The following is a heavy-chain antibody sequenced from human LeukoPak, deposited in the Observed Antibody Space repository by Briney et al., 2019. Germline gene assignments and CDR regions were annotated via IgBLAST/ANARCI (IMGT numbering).Heavy chain of an antibody. J-gene: IGHJ3*02. CDR1: GGSISSSNW. CDR2: IYHSGST. CDR3: ARHEYSSGWWGDDAFDI. Sequence: SGTLSLTCAVSGGSISSSNWWSWVRQPPGKGLEWIGEIYHSGSTNYNPSLKSRVTISVDTSKNQFSLKLSSVTAADTAVYYCARHEYSSGWWGDDAFDIWGQGTMVTVSS. V-gene: IGHV4-4*02. D-gene: IGHD6-19*01.